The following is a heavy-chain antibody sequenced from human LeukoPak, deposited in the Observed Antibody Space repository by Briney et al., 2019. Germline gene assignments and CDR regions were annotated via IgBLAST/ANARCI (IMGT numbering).Heavy chain of an antibody. D-gene: IGHD1-26*01. V-gene: IGHV1-2*02. Sequence: EASVKVSCKASGYIFTGYYMHWVRQAPGQGLEWMGWINPNSGGTNSAQKFQGRATMTRDTSISTAYMELSRLTSDDTAVYYCARHPYSGSYHFDYWGQGTLVTVSS. J-gene: IGHJ4*02. CDR2: INPNSGGT. CDR3: ARHPYSGSYHFDY. CDR1: GYIFTGYY.